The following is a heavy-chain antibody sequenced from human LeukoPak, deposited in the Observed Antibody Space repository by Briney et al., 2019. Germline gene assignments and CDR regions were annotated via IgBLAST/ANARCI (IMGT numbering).Heavy chain of an antibody. D-gene: IGHD2-2*01. Sequence: ASVKVSCKASGYTFTSYGISWVRQAPGQGLEWMGWISAYNGNTNYAQKLQGRVTMTTDTSTSTAYMALRSLGSDDTAVYYCARDRGTYCSSTSCYPMGYWGQGTLVTVSS. V-gene: IGHV1-18*04. CDR2: ISAYNGNT. J-gene: IGHJ4*02. CDR3: ARDRGTYCSSTSCYPMGY. CDR1: GYTFTSYG.